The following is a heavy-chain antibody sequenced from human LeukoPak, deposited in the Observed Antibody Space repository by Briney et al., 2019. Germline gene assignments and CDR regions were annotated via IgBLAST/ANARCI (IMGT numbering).Heavy chain of an antibody. CDR1: GYIFTGYY. J-gene: IGHJ4*02. CDR2: INPNSGGT. Sequence: ASVKVSCKASGYIFTGYYMHWVRQAPGQGLEWMGWINPNSGGTNYAQKFQGRVTMTRDTSISTAYMELRRMTSDDTAVYYCATSVGTSGPELDYWGQGTLVT. D-gene: IGHD3-3*01. CDR3: ATSVGTSGPELDY. V-gene: IGHV1-2*02.